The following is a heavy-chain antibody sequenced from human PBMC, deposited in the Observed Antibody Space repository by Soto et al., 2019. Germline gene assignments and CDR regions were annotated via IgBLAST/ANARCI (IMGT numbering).Heavy chain of an antibody. CDR3: ARDLRYSYRDFYGMDV. CDR1: GFTFSSYA. Sequence: EVQLVESGGGLVQPGESLRLSCVVSGFTFSSYAMNWVRQAPGKGLEWVSYISSGSSTIHYADSVKGRFTISRDNTKNSLYLQMNSLRAEDTAGYYCARDLRYSYRDFYGMDVWGQGTTVTVSS. CDR2: ISSGSSTI. V-gene: IGHV3-48*01. D-gene: IGHD5-18*01. J-gene: IGHJ6*02.